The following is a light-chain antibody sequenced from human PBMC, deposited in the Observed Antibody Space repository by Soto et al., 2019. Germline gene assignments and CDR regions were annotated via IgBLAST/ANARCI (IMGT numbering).Light chain of an antibody. V-gene: IGLV2-8*01. Sequence: QSALTQPPSASGPPGQSVTISCTGTSSDVGGYNYVSWYQQHPGKAPKLMIYEVSKRPSGVPDRFSGSKSGNTASLTVSGLQAEDDADYYCNSYAASNAYVFGTGTKVT. CDR1: SSDVGGYNY. J-gene: IGLJ1*01. CDR3: NSYAASNAYV. CDR2: EVS.